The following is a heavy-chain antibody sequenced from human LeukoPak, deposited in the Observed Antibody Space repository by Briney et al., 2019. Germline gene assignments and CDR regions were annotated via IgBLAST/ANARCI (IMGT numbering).Heavy chain of an antibody. Sequence: GGSLRLSCAASGFTFSKYWMHWVRQVPGKGLVWVSRITPDGNYANYADSVKGRFTISRDNAKNTLYLQMNSLSAEDTAVYYCAKDFELVETPGGDFEYWGQGALVTVSS. CDR1: GFTFSKYW. CDR2: ITPDGNYA. D-gene: IGHD2-21*02. J-gene: IGHJ4*02. V-gene: IGHV3-74*01. CDR3: AKDFELVETPGGDFEY.